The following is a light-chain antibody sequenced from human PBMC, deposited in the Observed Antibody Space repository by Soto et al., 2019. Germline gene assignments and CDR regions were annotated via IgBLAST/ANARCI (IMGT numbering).Light chain of an antibody. Sequence: EIVMTQSPATLSVSPGERATLSCRASQSVSSNFAWYQQKPGQAPRLLIYGASTRATGIPARFSGSGSGTEFTLTISSLQSEDFAVYSCQQYNNLPPWTFGQGTKVEIK. V-gene: IGKV3D-15*01. CDR3: QQYNNLPPWT. J-gene: IGKJ1*01. CDR1: QSVSSN. CDR2: GAS.